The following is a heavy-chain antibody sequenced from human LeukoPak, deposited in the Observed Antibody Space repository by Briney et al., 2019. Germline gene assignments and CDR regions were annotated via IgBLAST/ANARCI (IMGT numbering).Heavy chain of an antibody. CDR2: IYHSGST. CDR3: ARDNSVRDEAWWFNP. J-gene: IGHJ5*02. D-gene: IGHD5-24*01. V-gene: IGHV4-38-2*02. CDR1: GYSVSSGYY. Sequence: SETLSLTCTVSGYSVSSGYYWGWIRQPPGKGLEWIGSIYHSGSTYYNPSLKSRVTISVDTSKNQFSLKLSSVTAADTAVYYCARDNSVRDEAWWFNPWGQGTLVTVSS.